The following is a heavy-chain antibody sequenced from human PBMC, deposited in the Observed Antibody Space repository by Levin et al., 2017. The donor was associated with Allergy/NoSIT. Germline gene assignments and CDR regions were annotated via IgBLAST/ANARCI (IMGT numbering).Heavy chain of an antibody. CDR2: ISYDGGNK. Sequence: GESLKISCAASGFTFSRNAMHWVRQAPGKGLDWVSLISYDGGNKYYADSVKGRFTISRDNSKNTLFLQMNSLRADDTAVYYCARVWGGYPALGMDVWGQGTTVTVSS. J-gene: IGHJ6*02. V-gene: IGHV3-30*04. CDR3: ARVWGGYPALGMDV. D-gene: IGHD1-26*01. CDR1: GFTFSRNA.